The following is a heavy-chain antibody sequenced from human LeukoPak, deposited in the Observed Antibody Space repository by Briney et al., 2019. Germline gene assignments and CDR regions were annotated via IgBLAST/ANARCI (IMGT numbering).Heavy chain of an antibody. J-gene: IGHJ4*02. CDR2: INSDGSST. D-gene: IGHD2-2*01. V-gene: IGHV3-74*01. Sequence: PGGSLRLSCAASGFTFSSYWMHWVRQAPGKGLVWVSRINSDGSSTSYADSVKGRFTISRDNAKNTMYLQMNSLRAEDTAVYYCASEGYCSSTSCYVYWGQGTLVTVSS. CDR1: GFTFSSYW. CDR3: ASEGYCSSTSCYVY.